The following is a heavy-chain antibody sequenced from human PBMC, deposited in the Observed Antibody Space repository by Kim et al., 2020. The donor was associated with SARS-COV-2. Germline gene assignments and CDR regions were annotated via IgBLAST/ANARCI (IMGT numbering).Heavy chain of an antibody. D-gene: IGHD2-2*01. Sequence: LSLTCAASGFTFSDYYMSWIRQAPGKGLEWVSYISSSSSYAKYADSVRGRFTISRDNAKNSLYLQMDSLRAEDTAVYYCARESRQLGYWGQGTLVTVAS. J-gene: IGHJ4*02. CDR2: ISSSSSYA. V-gene: IGHV3-11*06. CDR3: ARESRQLGY. CDR1: GFTFSDYY.